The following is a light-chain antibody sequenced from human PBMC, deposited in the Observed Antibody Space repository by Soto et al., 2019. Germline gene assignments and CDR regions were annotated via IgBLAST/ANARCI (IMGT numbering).Light chain of an antibody. V-gene: IGLV2-14*01. CDR1: SSDVGGYNH. CDR2: EVS. Sequence: QSALTQPASVSGSPGQSITISCTGTSSDVGGYNHVSWYQQHPGKAPKLMVYEVSNRPSGVSNRFSGSKSGNTASLTISGLQAEDEADYYCSSYTNSLTLVFGGGTKLTVL. CDR3: SSYTNSLTLV. J-gene: IGLJ2*01.